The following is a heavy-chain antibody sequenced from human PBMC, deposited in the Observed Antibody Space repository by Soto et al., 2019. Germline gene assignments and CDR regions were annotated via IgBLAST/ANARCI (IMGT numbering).Heavy chain of an antibody. Sequence: QVQLQESGPGLVKPSETLSLTCTVSGGSVSSGSYYWSWLRQPPGKGLEWIGYIYYSGSTNYNPSLKSRVTISVDTSKNQFSLKLSSVTAADTAVYYCASERWLLGKDYWGQGTLVTVSS. CDR2: IYYSGST. J-gene: IGHJ4*02. CDR1: GGSVSSGSYY. D-gene: IGHD2-15*01. V-gene: IGHV4-61*01. CDR3: ASERWLLGKDY.